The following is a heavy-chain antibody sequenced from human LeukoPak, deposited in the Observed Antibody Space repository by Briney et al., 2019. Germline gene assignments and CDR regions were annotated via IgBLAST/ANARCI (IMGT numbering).Heavy chain of an antibody. D-gene: IGHD1-26*01. CDR1: GFSFSGYG. CDR2: VSYDGTNK. V-gene: IGHV3-30*18. J-gene: IGHJ3*01. CDR3: AKDWRWELPIYGFNV. Sequence: PGGSLRLSCAASGFSFSGYGMHWVRQAPGKGLEWVAFVSYDGTNKYYGDSVRGRFILSRDNSKNTLYLQMNSLRPEDTAVYYCAKDWRWELPIYGFNVWGQGTMVTVSS.